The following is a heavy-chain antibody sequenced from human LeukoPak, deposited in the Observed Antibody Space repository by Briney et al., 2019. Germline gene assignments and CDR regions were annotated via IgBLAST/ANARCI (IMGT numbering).Heavy chain of an antibody. CDR3: ARDTPDYGDYAGY. Sequence: PGRSLRLSCAASGFTFSSYAMHWVRQAPGKGLEWVAVISYDGSNKYYADSVKGRFTISRDNSKNTLYLQMNSLRAEDTAVYYCARDTPDYGDYAGYWGQGTLVTVSS. V-gene: IGHV3-30-3*01. CDR1: GFTFSSYA. CDR2: ISYDGSNK. J-gene: IGHJ4*02. D-gene: IGHD4-17*01.